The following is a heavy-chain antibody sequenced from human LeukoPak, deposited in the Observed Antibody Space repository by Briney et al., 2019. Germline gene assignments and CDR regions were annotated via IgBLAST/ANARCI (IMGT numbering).Heavy chain of an antibody. J-gene: IGHJ5*02. V-gene: IGHV4-38-2*02. CDR2: VYPSGSD. CDR1: GFSISSGYY. CDR3: ARVHRDIIILPGGVGLEGFDP. D-gene: IGHD2/OR15-2a*01. Sequence: PSESLSLTCTVSGFSISSGYYWGWIRQPPGRGLEWTGSVYPSGSDYYRQSLQSRVTISIDISKNQFSLKLTSVTAADTAVYYCARVHRDIIILPGGVGLEGFDPWGPGSLVTVSS.